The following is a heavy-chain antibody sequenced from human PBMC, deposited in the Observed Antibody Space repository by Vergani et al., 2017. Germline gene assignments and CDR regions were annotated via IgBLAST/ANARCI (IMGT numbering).Heavy chain of an antibody. V-gene: IGHV3-30*02. D-gene: IGHD3-16*01. CDR2: IRYDGSNK. CDR3: AKQKGGCFDY. CDR1: GFTFGSYG. J-gene: IGHJ4*02. Sequence: QVQLVESGGGVVQPGGSLRLSCAASGFTFGSYGMHWVRQAPGKGLEWVAFIRYDGSNKYYTDSVKGRFTISRDNSKNTLYLQMNSLRAEDTAVYYCAKQKGGCFDYWGQGTLVTVSS.